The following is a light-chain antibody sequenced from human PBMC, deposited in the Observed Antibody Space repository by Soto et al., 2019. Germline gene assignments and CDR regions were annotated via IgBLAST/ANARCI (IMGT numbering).Light chain of an antibody. CDR1: KLGDKY. CDR3: QAWDTSTGVV. V-gene: IGLV3-1*01. CDR2: QDN. Sequence: SYELTQPPSVSVSPGQTASITCFGDKLGDKYACWYQQKPGQSPVLVMYQDNKRPSGIPERFSGSNSGNTATLTISGTQAMDEADYHCQAWDTSTGVVFGGGTQLTVL. J-gene: IGLJ7*01.